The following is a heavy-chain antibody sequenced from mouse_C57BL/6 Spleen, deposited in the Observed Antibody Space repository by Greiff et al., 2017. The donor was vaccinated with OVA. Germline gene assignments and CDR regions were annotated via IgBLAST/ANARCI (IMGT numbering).Heavy chain of an antibody. V-gene: IGHV1-64*01. J-gene: IGHJ1*03. Sequence: QVQLQQSGAELVKPGASVKLSCKASGYTFTSYWMHWVKQRPGQGLEWIGMIHPNSGSTTYNEKFKSKATLTVDKSSSTAYRKLSSLTSEDSAVYYWARVTTVVATLDYWYFDVWGTGTTVTVSA. CDR2: IHPNSGST. CDR1: GYTFTSYW. CDR3: ARVTTVVATLDYWYFDV. D-gene: IGHD1-1*01.